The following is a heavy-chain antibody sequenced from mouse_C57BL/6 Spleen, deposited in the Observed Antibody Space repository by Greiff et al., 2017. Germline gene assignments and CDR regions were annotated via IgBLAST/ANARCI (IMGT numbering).Heavy chain of an antibody. CDR1: GYTFTSYW. CDR3: ARGIRDFDG. J-gene: IGHJ2*01. D-gene: IGHD1-2*01. CDR2: IYPGSGST. Sequence: QVQLKQSGAELVKPGASVKMSCKASGYTFTSYWITWVKQRPGQGLEWIGDIYPGSGSTNYNEKFKSKATLTVDTTSSTAYMQLSSLTSEGSAVYYYARGIRDFDGWGQGTTLTVS. V-gene: IGHV1-55*01.